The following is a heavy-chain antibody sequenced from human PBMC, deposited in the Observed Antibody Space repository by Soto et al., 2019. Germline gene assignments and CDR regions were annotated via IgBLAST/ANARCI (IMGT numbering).Heavy chain of an antibody. J-gene: IGHJ6*02. CDR3: ARDRGTNWNGDGYYYGMDV. Sequence: GGSLRLSCAASGFTFSSYGMHWVRQAPGKGLEWVAVIWYDGSNKYYADSVKGRFTISRDNSKNTLYLQMNSLRAEDTAVYYCARDRGTNWNGDGYYYGMDVWGQGTTVTVSS. CDR2: IWYDGSNK. V-gene: IGHV3-33*01. D-gene: IGHD1-1*01. CDR1: GFTFSSYG.